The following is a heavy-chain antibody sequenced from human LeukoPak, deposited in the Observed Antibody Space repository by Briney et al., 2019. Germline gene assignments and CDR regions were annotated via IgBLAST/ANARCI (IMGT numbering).Heavy chain of an antibody. J-gene: IGHJ4*02. V-gene: IGHV4-30-2*01. D-gene: IGHD6-6*01. CDR3: ARRELAARPLYFDY. CDR1: GGSISSGGYY. CDR2: IYHSGST. Sequence: PSQTLSLTYTVSGGSISSGGYYWSWIRQPPGKGLEWIGYIYHSGSTYYNPSLKSRVTISVDRSKNQFSLKLSSVTAADTAVYYCARRELAARPLYFDYWGQGTLVTVSS.